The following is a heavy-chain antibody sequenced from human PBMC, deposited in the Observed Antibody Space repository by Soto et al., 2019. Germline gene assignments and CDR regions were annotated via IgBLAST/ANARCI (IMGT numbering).Heavy chain of an antibody. CDR1: GFTFSSYA. Sequence: PWGSLRLSCAASGFTFSSYAMSWVRQAPGKGLEWVSAISGSGGSTYYADSVKGRFTISRDNSKNTLYLQMNSLRAEDTAVYYCAIPPRIQLWLRDNWFDPWGQGTLVTVSS. V-gene: IGHV3-23*01. D-gene: IGHD5-18*01. CDR2: ISGSGGST. CDR3: AIPPRIQLWLRDNWFDP. J-gene: IGHJ5*02.